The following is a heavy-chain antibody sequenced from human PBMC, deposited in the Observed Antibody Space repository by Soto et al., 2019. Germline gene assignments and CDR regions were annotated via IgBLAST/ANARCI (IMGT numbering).Heavy chain of an antibody. J-gene: IGHJ6*02. CDR3: ARDRVYGDSLYYYYYGMDV. CDR1: GFTFSSYW. Sequence: PGGSLRLSCVASGFTFSSYWMSWVRQAPGKGLEWVANIKQDGSEKYYVDSVKGRFTISRDNAKNSLYLQMNSLRAEDTAVYYCARDRVYGDSLYYYYYGMDVWGQGTTVTVSS. CDR2: IKQDGSEK. V-gene: IGHV3-7*01. D-gene: IGHD4-17*01.